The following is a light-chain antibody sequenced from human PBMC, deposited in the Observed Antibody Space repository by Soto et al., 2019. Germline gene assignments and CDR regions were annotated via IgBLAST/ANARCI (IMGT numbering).Light chain of an antibody. CDR1: QSLSSNF. Sequence: EIVLTQSPGTLSFSPGERATLSCTASQSLSSNFLAWYQQKPGQAPRLLIYDTSSRATGIPDRFSGSGSGTDFTLTISRLEPEDVALYYCQQSPVTFGQGTKVDIK. J-gene: IGKJ1*01. CDR3: QQSPVT. CDR2: DTS. V-gene: IGKV3-20*01.